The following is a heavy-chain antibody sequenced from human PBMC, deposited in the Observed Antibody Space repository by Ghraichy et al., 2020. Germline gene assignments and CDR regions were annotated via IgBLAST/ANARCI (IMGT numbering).Heavy chain of an antibody. CDR3: AKDIGSGSRSYSNGAFDI. Sequence: LSLTCAGSGFTFEDYAMHWVRQAPGKGLEWVSGISWNSGMIAYADSVKGRFTISRDNAKSFLYLQMNSLRAEDTALYYCAKDIGSGSRSYSNGAFDIWGQGTMVTVSS. J-gene: IGHJ3*02. CDR1: GFTFEDYA. D-gene: IGHD3-10*01. V-gene: IGHV3-9*01. CDR2: ISWNSGMI.